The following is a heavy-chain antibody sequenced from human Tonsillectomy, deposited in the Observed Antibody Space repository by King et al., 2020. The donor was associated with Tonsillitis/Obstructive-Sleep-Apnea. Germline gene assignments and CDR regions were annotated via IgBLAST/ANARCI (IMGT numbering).Heavy chain of an antibody. V-gene: IGHV3-30*04. CDR1: GVTFRHYA. Sequence: VQLVESGGGVVQPGRSRRLSGVASGVTFRHYAMHWVRQSRGKGLEWAALISYDGSDKYYADSVKGRFTVSSDNSKNTLYLQMNFLRPEDTAVYYCARGDMATISPPFYIWGQGTMLTVSS. CDR2: ISYDGSDK. J-gene: IGHJ3*02. CDR3: ARGDMATISPPFYI. D-gene: IGHD5-24*01.